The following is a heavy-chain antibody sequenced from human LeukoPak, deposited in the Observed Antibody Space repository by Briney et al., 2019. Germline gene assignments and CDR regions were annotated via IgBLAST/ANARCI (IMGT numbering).Heavy chain of an antibody. CDR3: ARVSATLCFDY. Sequence: PGGSLRLSCAASEFTVTSNYMSWVRQAPGKGLEWVSVIYSGGTTYYADSVKGRFTISRDNSKNTLYLQMNSLKAEDTAVYYCARVSATLCFDYWGQGTRVTVSS. CDR1: EFTVTSNY. V-gene: IGHV3-53*01. CDR2: IYSGGTT. J-gene: IGHJ4*02.